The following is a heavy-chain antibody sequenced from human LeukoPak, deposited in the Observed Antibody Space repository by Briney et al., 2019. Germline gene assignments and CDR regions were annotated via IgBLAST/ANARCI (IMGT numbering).Heavy chain of an antibody. J-gene: IGHJ6*03. Sequence: ASVKVSCKASGGTFSSYAISWVRQARGQGLEWMGGIIPIFGTANYAQKFQGRVTITADESTSTAYMELSSLRSEDTAVYYCARGVVPAAIRLGGPEAGRGDYYYYYMDVWGKGTTVTVSS. CDR1: GGTFSSYA. CDR3: ARGVVPAAIRLGGPEAGRGDYYYYYMDV. CDR2: IIPIFGTA. D-gene: IGHD2-2*02. V-gene: IGHV1-69*13.